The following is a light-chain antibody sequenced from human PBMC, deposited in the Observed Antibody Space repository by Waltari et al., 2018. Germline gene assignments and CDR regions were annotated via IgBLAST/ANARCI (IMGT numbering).Light chain of an antibody. V-gene: IGLV2-23*02. CDR1: TSDVGNYDL. CDR3: CSYAGRGTYV. Sequence: QSALTQPASVSGTPGQSITISCTATTSDVGNYDLVSWYQQHPGKPPKLLIGEVIRPPSGVASRFSGSKSGNTASLTISGLQGEDEADYYCCSYAGRGTYVFGSGTKVTVL. J-gene: IGLJ1*01. CDR2: EVI.